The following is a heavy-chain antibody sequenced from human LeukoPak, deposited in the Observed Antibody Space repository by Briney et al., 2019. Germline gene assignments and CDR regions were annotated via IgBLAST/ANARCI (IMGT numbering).Heavy chain of an antibody. CDR3: ARELQATTNAFDI. V-gene: IGHV3-33*01. CDR2: IWLDGSNT. Sequence: GGSLRLSCAASEFTFSSYGMHWVRQAPGKGLEWVAVIWLDGSNTYYTNSVKGRFTISRDNSKNTLYLQMNSLRGDDTAVYYCARELQATTNAFDIWGQGTMVTVSS. J-gene: IGHJ3*02. CDR1: EFTFSSYG. D-gene: IGHD1-1*01.